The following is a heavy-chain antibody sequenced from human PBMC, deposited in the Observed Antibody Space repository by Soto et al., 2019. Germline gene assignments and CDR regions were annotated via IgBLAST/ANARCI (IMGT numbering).Heavy chain of an antibody. Sequence: EGQLLQSGGGLVQPGESLRVSCAASGFTFSSSGMSWVRQAPGKGLEWVSSISVRGDYRYYADSVKGRFTNSRDNSKNTLYLQMNSLTAEDTAVYYCANHGGFDFWGQGTMVAVSS. CDR2: ISVRGDYR. J-gene: IGHJ3*01. CDR3: ANHGGFDF. V-gene: IGHV3-23*01. D-gene: IGHD4-17*01. CDR1: GFTFSSSG.